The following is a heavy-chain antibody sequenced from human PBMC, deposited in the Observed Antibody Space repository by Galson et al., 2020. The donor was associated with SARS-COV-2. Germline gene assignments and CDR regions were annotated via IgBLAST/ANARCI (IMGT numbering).Heavy chain of an antibody. J-gene: IGHJ5*02. CDR3: ARGGSGWAANWFDP. D-gene: IGHD6-19*01. V-gene: IGHV3-53*04. Sequence: GGSLRLSCAASGFTVSSNYMSWVRQAPGKGLEWVSVIYSGGSTYYADSVKGRFTISRHNSKNTLYLQMNSLRAEDTAVYYCARGGSGWAANWFDPWGQGTLVTVSS. CDR1: GFTVSSNY. CDR2: IYSGGST.